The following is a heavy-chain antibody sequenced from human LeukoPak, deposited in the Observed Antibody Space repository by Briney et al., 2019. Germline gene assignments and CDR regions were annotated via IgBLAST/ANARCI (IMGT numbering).Heavy chain of an antibody. D-gene: IGHD3-16*01. J-gene: IGHJ3*02. CDR3: VRDYVYAFDI. CDR1: GFTFSSHA. Sequence: GGSLRLSCGASGFTFSSHAMTWVRQAPGKGLEWISYIRSRDGIVSYADSVKGRFTISTDTAKSSLFLQMNGLSADDTAVYYCVRDYVYAFDIWGQGTMVTVSS. V-gene: IGHV3-48*01. CDR2: IRSRDGIV.